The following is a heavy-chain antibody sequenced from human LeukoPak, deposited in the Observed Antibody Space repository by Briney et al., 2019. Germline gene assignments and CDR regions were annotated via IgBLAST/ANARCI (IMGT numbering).Heavy chain of an antibody. V-gene: IGHV1-2*02. CDR3: AIDIAVAGKGTYYFDY. CDR2: INPNSGGT. CDR1: GYTFTGYY. J-gene: IGHJ4*02. D-gene: IGHD6-19*01. Sequence: ASVKVSCKASGYTFTGYYMHWVRQAPGQGLEWMGWINPNSGGTNYAQKFQGRVTMTRDTSISTAYMELSRLRSDDTAVYYCAIDIAVAGKGTYYFDYWGQGTLVTVSS.